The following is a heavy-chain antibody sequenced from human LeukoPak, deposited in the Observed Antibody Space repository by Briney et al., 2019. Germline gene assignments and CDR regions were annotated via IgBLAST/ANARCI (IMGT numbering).Heavy chain of an antibody. CDR1: GYTFTNYD. V-gene: IGHV1-18*01. CDR2: ISGYNGNT. J-gene: IGHJ4*02. D-gene: IGHD2-15*01. Sequence: ASVKVSCKASGYTFTNYDISWVRQAPGQGLEWMGWISGYNGNTEYTQKFQGRVAMTRDTSTSTAYMELRSLRSDDTAVYYCARGLSCSGNTCYAAHFDSWGQGTLVTVSS. CDR3: ARGLSCSGNTCYAAHFDS.